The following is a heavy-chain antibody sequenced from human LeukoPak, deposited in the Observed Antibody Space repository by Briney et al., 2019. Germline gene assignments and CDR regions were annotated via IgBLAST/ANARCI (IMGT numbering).Heavy chain of an antibody. CDR2: IIPIFGTA. D-gene: IGHD1-26*01. CDR3: ARDRHSGSYLRVDYYYYYMDV. CDR1: GGTFSSYA. Sequence: SVKVCCKASGGTFSSYAISWLRQAPGQGLEWMGGIIPIFGTANYAQKFQGRVTITTDESTSTAYMELSSLRSEDTAVYYCARDRHSGSYLRVDYYYYYMDVWGKGTTVTVSS. V-gene: IGHV1-69*05. J-gene: IGHJ6*03.